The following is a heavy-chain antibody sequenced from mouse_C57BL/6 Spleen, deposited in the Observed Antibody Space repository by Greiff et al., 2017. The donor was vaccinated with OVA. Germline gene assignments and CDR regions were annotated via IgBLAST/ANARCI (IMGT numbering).Heavy chain of an antibody. D-gene: IGHD1-1*01. Sequence: VQLQQPGAELVRPGTSVKLSCKASGYTFTSYWMHWVKQRPGQGLEWIGVIDPSDSYTNYNQKFKGKATLTVDTSSSTAYMQLSSLTSEDSAVYYCARWPYYYGSSRYAMDYWGQGTSVTVSS. CDR3: ARWPYYYGSSRYAMDY. CDR2: IDPSDSYT. V-gene: IGHV1-59*01. J-gene: IGHJ4*01. CDR1: GYTFTSYW.